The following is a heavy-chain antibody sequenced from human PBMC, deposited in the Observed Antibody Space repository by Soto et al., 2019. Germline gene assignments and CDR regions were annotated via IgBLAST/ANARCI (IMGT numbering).Heavy chain of an antibody. J-gene: IGHJ3*02. D-gene: IGHD2-2*01. V-gene: IGHV1-2*02. CDR1: GYTFTGYY. CDR2: INPNSGGT. Sequence: ASAKVSCKASGYTFTGYYMHWVRQAPGQGLEWMGWINPNSGGTNYAQKFQGRVTMTRDTYISTAYMELSRLRSDDTAVYYCARDQIVVVPAATPYDAFDIWGQGTMVTVSS. CDR3: ARDQIVVVPAATPYDAFDI.